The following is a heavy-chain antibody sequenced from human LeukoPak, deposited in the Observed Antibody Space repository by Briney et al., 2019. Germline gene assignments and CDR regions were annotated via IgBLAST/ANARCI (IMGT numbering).Heavy chain of an antibody. J-gene: IGHJ3*02. Sequence: GGSLRLSCAASGFTFSSYWMTWVRQAPGKGLEWVANIKQDGSQKYYVDSVKGRFTISRDNPKNSLYLQVNSLRAEDTAVYFCARGVTTGVDFFDIWGQGTMVTVSS. CDR3: ARGVTTGVDFFDI. CDR1: GFTFSSYW. V-gene: IGHV3-7*01. D-gene: IGHD4-17*01. CDR2: IKQDGSQK.